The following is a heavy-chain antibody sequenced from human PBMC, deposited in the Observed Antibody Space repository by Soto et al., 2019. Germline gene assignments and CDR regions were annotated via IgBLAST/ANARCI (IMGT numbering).Heavy chain of an antibody. V-gene: IGHV1-46*03. CDR2: IDPISGSP. D-gene: IGHD1-20*01. CDR3: ARGNDLHNWYYYGMDV. CDR1: GYTFTTYY. Sequence: ASVKVSCKASGYTFTTYYIHWVRQAPGQGLEWMGIIDPISGSPGYAQRFQVSVTMTRDTPTNTFYMELTSLRSEDTAVYYCARGNDLHNWYYYGMDVWGQGTTVTVSS. J-gene: IGHJ6*02.